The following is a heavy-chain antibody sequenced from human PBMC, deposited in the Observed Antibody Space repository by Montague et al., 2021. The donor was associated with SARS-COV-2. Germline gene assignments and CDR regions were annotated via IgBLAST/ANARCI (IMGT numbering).Heavy chain of an antibody. CDR3: ARSQLYYDLLTGFSESYYFDS. CDR2: VAYSGST. J-gene: IGHJ4*02. V-gene: IGHV4-39*01. CDR1: GDSIGSSHTY. D-gene: IGHD3-9*01. Sequence: SETLSLTCSVSGDSIGSSHTYWGWIRQPPGKGLERIGCVAYSGSTYYNPSLQRRVTISVDTSKSQFSLKLNSVTAADTAAYYCARSQLYYDLLTGFSESYYFDSWGQGTLATVSS.